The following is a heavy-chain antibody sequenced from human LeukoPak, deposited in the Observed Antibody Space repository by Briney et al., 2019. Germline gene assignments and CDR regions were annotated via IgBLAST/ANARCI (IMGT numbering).Heavy chain of an antibody. J-gene: IGHJ4*02. CDR3: ARGPHWDPHFDY. CDR2: INPNSGGT. D-gene: IGHD7-27*01. Sequence: ASVKDSCKTSGYTFTGYYMHWVRQAPGQGLEWMGWINPNSGGTNYAQKFQGRVTMTRDTSISTAYMELSRLRSDDTAVYYCARGPHWDPHFDYWGQGTLVTVSS. V-gene: IGHV1-2*02. CDR1: GYTFTGYY.